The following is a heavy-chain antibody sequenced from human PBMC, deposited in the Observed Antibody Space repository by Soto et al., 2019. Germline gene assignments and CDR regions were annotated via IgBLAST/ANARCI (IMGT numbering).Heavy chain of an antibody. CDR1: GFTFSSYA. Sequence: GGSLRLSCAASGFTFSSYAMHWVRQAPGKVLEWVAVIWYDGSNKYYADSVKGRFTISRDNSKNTLYLQMNSLRAEDTAVYYCARSGSSGRVYWGQGTLVTVSS. D-gene: IGHD6-19*01. CDR2: IWYDGSNK. J-gene: IGHJ4*02. CDR3: ARSGSSGRVY. V-gene: IGHV3-33*01.